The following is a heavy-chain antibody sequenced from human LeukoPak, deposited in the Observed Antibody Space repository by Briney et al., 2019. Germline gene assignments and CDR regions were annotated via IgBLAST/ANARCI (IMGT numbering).Heavy chain of an antibody. CDR2: INPNSGGT. CDR3: ARGGIVRDGYNYFSGAFDI. J-gene: IGHJ3*02. D-gene: IGHD5-24*01. CDR1: GYTFTGYY. V-gene: IGHV1-2*02. Sequence: GASVKVSCKASGYTFTGYYMHWERQAPGQGLEWMGWINPNSGGTNYAQKFQGRVTMTRDTSISTAYMELSRLRSDDTAVYYCARGGIVRDGYNYFSGAFDIWGQGTMVTVSS.